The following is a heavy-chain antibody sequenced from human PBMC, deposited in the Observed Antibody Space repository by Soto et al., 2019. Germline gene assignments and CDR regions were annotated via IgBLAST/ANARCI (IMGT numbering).Heavy chain of an antibody. D-gene: IGHD6-19*01. J-gene: IGHJ4*02. CDR1: GFTFSTFW. CDR2: INTDGSST. CDR3: AKEVLSSAHSVDY. V-gene: IGHV3-74*01. Sequence: GGSLRLSCAASGFTFSTFWMNWVRQSPGQGLVWISRINTDGSSTAYADSVKGRFTISRDNAKNTLYLQMNSLRAGDTAVYYCAKEVLSSAHSVDYWGQGTLVTVSS.